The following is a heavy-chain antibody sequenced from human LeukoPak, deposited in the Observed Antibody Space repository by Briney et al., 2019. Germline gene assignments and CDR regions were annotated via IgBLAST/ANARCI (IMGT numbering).Heavy chain of an antibody. J-gene: IGHJ4*02. V-gene: IGHV4-4*07. D-gene: IGHD6-13*01. Sequence: SETLSLTCTVSGGSISRNYWTWIRQPAGKGLEWIGHIYASGSTNYNPSLKSRVTMSVDTSKNQFSLNLTSVTAADTAVYYCARDRLATTATKYWGQGALVTVSS. CDR3: ARDRLATTATKY. CDR2: IYASGST. CDR1: GGSISRNY.